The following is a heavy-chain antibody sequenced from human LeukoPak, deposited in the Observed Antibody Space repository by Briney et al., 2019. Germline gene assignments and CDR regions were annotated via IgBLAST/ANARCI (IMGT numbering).Heavy chain of an antibody. D-gene: IGHD6-19*01. Sequence: GGSLRLSCAASGFTFGSYGMHWVRQAPGKGLEWVTFIRSDGSNKYYADSVKGRFTITRDNAKNSLYLQMNSLRAEDTAVYYCARDGGSAWFLDYWGQGTLVIVSS. V-gene: IGHV3-30*02. J-gene: IGHJ4*02. CDR2: IRSDGSNK. CDR1: GFTFGSYG. CDR3: ARDGGSAWFLDY.